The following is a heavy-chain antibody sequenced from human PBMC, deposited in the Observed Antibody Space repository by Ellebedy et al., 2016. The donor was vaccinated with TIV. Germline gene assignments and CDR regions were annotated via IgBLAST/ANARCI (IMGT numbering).Heavy chain of an antibody. CDR2: IYYSGST. V-gene: IGHV4-39*07. D-gene: IGHD5-12*01. CDR1: GGSISSSSYY. J-gene: IGHJ6*04. CDR3: ARATRDGYSGLMDV. Sequence: SETLSLXXTVSGGSISSSSYYWGWIRQPPGKGLEWIGSIYYSGSTYYNPSLKSRVTISVDTSKNQFSLKLSSVTAADTAVYYCARATRDGYSGLMDVWGKGTTVTVSS.